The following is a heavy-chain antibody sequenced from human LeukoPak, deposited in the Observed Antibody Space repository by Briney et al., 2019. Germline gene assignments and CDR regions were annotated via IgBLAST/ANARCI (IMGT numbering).Heavy chain of an antibody. D-gene: IGHD2-2*02. CDR1: GGSISSYY. Sequence: SETLSLTCTVSGGSISSYYWSWIRQPPGKGLEWIGYIYYSGSTNYNPSLKSRVTISVDTSKNQFSLKLSSVTAADTAVYYCARDLVVPAAIGGDAFDIWGQGTMVTVSS. CDR3: ARDLVVPAAIGGDAFDI. CDR2: IYYSGST. J-gene: IGHJ3*02. V-gene: IGHV4-59*01.